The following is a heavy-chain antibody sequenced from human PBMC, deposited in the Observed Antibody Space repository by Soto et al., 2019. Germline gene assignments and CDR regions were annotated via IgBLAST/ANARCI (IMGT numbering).Heavy chain of an antibody. D-gene: IGHD2-2*01. CDR3: ARVTGRVCSSTSCYDFYYYYMDV. V-gene: IGHV3-48*01. Sequence: EVQLVESGGGLVQPGGSLGLSCAASGFTFSSYSMNWVRQAPGKGLEWVSYISSSSSTIYYADSVKGRFTISRDNAKNSLYLQKNGLRAENTPVYYCARVTGRVCSSTSCYDFYYYYMDVWGKGTTVTVSS. CDR2: ISSSSSTI. J-gene: IGHJ6*03. CDR1: GFTFSSYS.